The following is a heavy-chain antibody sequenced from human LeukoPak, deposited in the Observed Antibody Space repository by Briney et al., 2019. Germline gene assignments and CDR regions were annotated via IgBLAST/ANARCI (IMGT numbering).Heavy chain of an antibody. CDR1: GGSISSYY. V-gene: IGHV4-59*01. D-gene: IGHD5-18*01. CDR2: IYYSGST. Sequence: PSETLSLTCTVSGGSISSYYWSWIRQPPGKGLEWIGYIYYSGSTNYNSSFKSRVTISIDTSKNQFSLRLSSVTAADTAVYYCARRIQLWQPFDYWGQGTLVTVSS. J-gene: IGHJ4*02. CDR3: ARRIQLWQPFDY.